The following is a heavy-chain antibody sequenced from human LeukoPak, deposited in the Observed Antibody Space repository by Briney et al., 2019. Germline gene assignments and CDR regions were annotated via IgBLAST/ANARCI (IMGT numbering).Heavy chain of an antibody. CDR3: AKVLKQWLVQGYYYGMDV. Sequence: GGSLRLSCAASGFTFSSYAMSWVRQAPGKGLEWVSAISGSGGSTYYADSVKGRFTISRDNSKNTLHLQMNSLRAEDTAVYYCAKVLKQWLVQGYYYGMDVWGQGTTVTVSS. V-gene: IGHV3-23*01. CDR1: GFTFSSYA. CDR2: ISGSGGST. D-gene: IGHD6-19*01. J-gene: IGHJ6*02.